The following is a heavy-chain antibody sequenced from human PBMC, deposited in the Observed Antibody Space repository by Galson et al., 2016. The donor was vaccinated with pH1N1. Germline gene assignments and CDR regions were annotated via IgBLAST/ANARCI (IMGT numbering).Heavy chain of an antibody. CDR2: ISYNGHYQ. J-gene: IGHJ6*02. CDR3: AREDWSYGDTYYYGLDV. Sequence: SLRLSCAASGFNFDTFAMHWVRQTPGKGLEWVAFISYNGHYQSYADSVKGRFTVSRDNSKNTLYLQMNSLRAEDTALYYCAREDWSYGDTYYYGLDVWGQGTTVTVSS. V-gene: IGHV3-30-3*01. CDR1: GFNFDTFA. D-gene: IGHD4-17*01.